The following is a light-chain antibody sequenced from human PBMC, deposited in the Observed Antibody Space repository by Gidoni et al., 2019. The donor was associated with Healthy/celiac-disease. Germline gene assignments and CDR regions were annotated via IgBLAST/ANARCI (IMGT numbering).Light chain of an antibody. CDR1: QSISSW. CDR3: QQYNSYWT. J-gene: IGKJ1*01. Sequence: DIQMTQSHSTLSASVGERVTITCRASQSISSWLAWYQQNPGKAPKLLIYKASSLESGVPSRFSGSGSGTEFTLTISSLQPDDFATYYCQQYNSYWTFGQGTKVEIK. V-gene: IGKV1-5*03. CDR2: KAS.